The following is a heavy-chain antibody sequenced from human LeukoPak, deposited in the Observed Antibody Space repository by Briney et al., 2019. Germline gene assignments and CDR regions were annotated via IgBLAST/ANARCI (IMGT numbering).Heavy chain of an antibody. CDR2: IYYSGST. Sequence: PSETLSLTCTVSGGSISSYYWSWIWQPPGKGLGWVGYIYYSGSTNYNPSLKRRVSISVATSKNKFSLKLSSVTAADTAVYYCARDIAVAGNYFDYWGQGTLVTVSS. D-gene: IGHD6-19*01. J-gene: IGHJ4*02. CDR1: GGSISSYY. CDR3: ARDIAVAGNYFDY. V-gene: IGHV4-59*01.